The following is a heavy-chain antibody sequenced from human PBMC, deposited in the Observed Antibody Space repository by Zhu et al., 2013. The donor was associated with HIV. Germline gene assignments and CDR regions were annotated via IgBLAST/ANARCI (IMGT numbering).Heavy chain of an antibody. D-gene: IGHD3-9*01. CDR3: ARGAFFYDILTGLDAFDI. CDR1: GGHFNSHS. J-gene: IGHJ3*02. Sequence: QVQLVQSGAEVKVPGSSVKVSCMASGGHFNSHSFAWVRLAPGEGLQWMGRIIPLFGSTSYAQPFQGRVTFTADRVTNTAYMELSGLTFGDTAVYYCARGAFFYDILTGLDAFDIWGQGTMVTVSS. CDR2: IIPLFGST. V-gene: IGHV1-69*06.